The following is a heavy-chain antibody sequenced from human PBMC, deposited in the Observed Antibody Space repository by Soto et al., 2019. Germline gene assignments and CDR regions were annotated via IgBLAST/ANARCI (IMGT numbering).Heavy chain of an antibody. V-gene: IGHV3-23*01. D-gene: IGHD1-1*01. CDR3: TSGPLISWVY. CDR2: ITSSGGST. J-gene: IGHJ4*02. Sequence: EVQLLESGGGLVQPGGSLRLSCAASGFTFSGYAMSWVRQAPGKGLEWVSAITSSGGSTYFADSVKGRFTISRDNSKNTLYLHLNSARAEDTAIYICTSGPLISWVYWGQGTRVTVS. CDR1: GFTFSGYA.